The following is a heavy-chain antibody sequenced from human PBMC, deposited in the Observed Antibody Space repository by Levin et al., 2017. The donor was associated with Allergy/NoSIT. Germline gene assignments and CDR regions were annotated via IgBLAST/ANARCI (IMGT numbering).Heavy chain of an antibody. CDR2: IYHSGST. CDR3: ARDPNHITMVRGVITSN. V-gene: IGHV4-4*02. CDR1: GGSISSSNW. J-gene: IGHJ4*02. D-gene: IGHD3-10*01. Sequence: SETLSLTCAVSGGSISSSNWWSWVRQPPGKGLEWIGEIYHSGSTNYNPSLKSRVTISVDKSKNQFSLKLSYVTAADTAVYYCARDPNHITMVRGVITSNWGQGTLVTVSS.